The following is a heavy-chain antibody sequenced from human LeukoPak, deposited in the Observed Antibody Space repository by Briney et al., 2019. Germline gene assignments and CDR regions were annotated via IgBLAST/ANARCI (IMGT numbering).Heavy chain of an antibody. V-gene: IGHV1-18*01. J-gene: IGHJ6*02. CDR2: ISAYNGNT. D-gene: IGHD2-15*01. CDR1: GYTFTSYG. Sequence: ASVKVSCKASGYTFTSYGISWVRQAPGQGLEWMGWISAYNGNTNYAQKLQGRVTMTTDTSTSTAYMELRSLRSDDTAVYYCARDLVYCSGGSCPARYYYGMDVWGQGTTVTVSS. CDR3: ARDLVYCSGGSCPARYYYGMDV.